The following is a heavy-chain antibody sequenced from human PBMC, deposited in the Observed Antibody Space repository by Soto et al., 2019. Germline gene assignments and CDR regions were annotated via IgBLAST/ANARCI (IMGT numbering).Heavy chain of an antibody. CDR2: INSDGSST. CDR3: ARGLYDYIWGSYRAQIDY. V-gene: IGHV3-74*01. D-gene: IGHD3-16*02. Sequence: GGSLRLSCAASGFTFSSYWMHWVRQAPGKGLVWVSRINSDGSSTSYADSVKGRFTISRDNAKNTLYLQMNSLRAEDTAVYYCARGLYDYIWGSYRAQIDYWGQGTLVTVSS. CDR1: GFTFSSYW. J-gene: IGHJ4*02.